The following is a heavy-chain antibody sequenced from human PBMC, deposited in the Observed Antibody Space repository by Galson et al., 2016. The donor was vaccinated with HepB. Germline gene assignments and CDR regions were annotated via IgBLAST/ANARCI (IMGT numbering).Heavy chain of an antibody. D-gene: IGHD6-19*01. CDR1: GFIVSSNY. Sequence: SLRLSCAASGFIVSSNYMNWVRQAPGNGLEWVSVLYASGKTYYADSVKGRFTISRDNPKNTLYLQMKSLRVDDTAVYYCAKIWGKSSGWYGSSYYQYGMDVWGQGTTVSVSS. V-gene: IGHV3-53*01. CDR2: LYASGKT. J-gene: IGHJ6*02. CDR3: AKIWGKSSGWYGSSYYQYGMDV.